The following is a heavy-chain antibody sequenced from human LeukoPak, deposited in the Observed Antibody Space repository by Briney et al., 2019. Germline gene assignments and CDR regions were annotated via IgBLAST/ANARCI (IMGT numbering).Heavy chain of an antibody. CDR3: ARGEEKATITALDS. J-gene: IGHJ4*02. Sequence: GGSLRLSCAASGFTLSNYDMHWVRQAPGKGLEWVSAISSSSSYIYYADSIKGRFTISRGNAENSLYLQMNSLRAVDTAVYFCARGEEKATITALDSWGQGTLVTVSS. CDR2: ISSSSSYI. D-gene: IGHD5-24*01. V-gene: IGHV3-21*01. CDR1: GFTLSNYD.